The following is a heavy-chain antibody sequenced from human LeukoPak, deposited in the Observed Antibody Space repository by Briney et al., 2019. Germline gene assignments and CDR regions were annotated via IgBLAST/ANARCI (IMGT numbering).Heavy chain of an antibody. J-gene: IGHJ6*03. Sequence: GGSLRLSCAASGFTFSSYAMHWVRQAPGKGLEWVAVISYDGSNKYYADSVKGRFTISRDNSKNTLYLQMNSLRAEDTAVYYCAREATQTSHYPFYYYYYMDVWGKGTTVTVSS. D-gene: IGHD1-26*01. CDR1: GFTFSSYA. CDR2: ISYDGSNK. CDR3: AREATQTSHYPFYYYYYMDV. V-gene: IGHV3-30-3*01.